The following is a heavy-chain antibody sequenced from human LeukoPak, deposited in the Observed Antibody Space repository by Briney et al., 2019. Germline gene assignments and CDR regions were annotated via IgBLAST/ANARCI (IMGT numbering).Heavy chain of an antibody. CDR2: MSYDGSNK. CDR3: AKASRGARIAVAGTLDY. Sequence: GGSLRLSCAASGFTFSSYGMHWVRQPPGKGLEWVAVMSYDGSNKYYEDSVKGRFTISRDKSKNTRYLQMNSLRAEDTAVYYCAKASRGARIAVAGTLDYWGQGTLVTVSS. V-gene: IGHV3-30*18. J-gene: IGHJ4*02. CDR1: GFTFSSYG. D-gene: IGHD6-19*01.